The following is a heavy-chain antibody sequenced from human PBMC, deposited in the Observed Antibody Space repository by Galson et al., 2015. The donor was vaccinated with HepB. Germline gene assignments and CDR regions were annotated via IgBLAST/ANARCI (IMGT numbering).Heavy chain of an antibody. V-gene: IGHV1-69*10. CDR3: AEGYCDGGSCRPLDY. D-gene: IGHD2-15*01. J-gene: IGHJ4*02. CDR1: GGTFSSYA. Sequence: SVKVSCKASGGTFSSYAISWVRRAPGQGLEWMGGIIPILGIVKYAQKFQGRVTITADKSTNTAHMELSSLRSEDTAVFYCAEGYCDGGSCRPLDYWGQGTLVTVSS. CDR2: IIPILGIV.